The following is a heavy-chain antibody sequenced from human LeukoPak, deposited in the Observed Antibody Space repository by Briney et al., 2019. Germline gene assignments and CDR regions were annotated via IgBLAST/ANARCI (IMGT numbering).Heavy chain of an antibody. CDR1: GLNFSSYW. V-gene: IGHV3-74*01. Sequence: GGSLRLSCAASGLNFSSYWMHWVRQAPGKGLVWVSRINSDGSSTDYADSVKGRFTISRDNAKNTLYLQMNSLRAEDTAVYYCARGLNAVVAATFGYWGQGTLVTVSS. CDR2: INSDGSST. CDR3: ARGLNAVVAATFGY. J-gene: IGHJ4*02. D-gene: IGHD2-15*01.